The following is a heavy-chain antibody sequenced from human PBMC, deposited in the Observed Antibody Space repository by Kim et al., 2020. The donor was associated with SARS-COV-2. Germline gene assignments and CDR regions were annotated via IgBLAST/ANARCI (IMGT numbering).Heavy chain of an antibody. V-gene: IGHV4-34*01. Sequence: SETLSLTCAVYGGSFSGYYWSWIRQPPGKGLEWIGEINHSGSTNYNPSLKSRVTISVDTSKNQFSLKLSSVTAADTALYYCARGGGIAAAGSYWGQGTLV. D-gene: IGHD6-13*01. CDR2: INHSGST. CDR3: ARGGGIAAAGSY. J-gene: IGHJ4*02. CDR1: GGSFSGYY.